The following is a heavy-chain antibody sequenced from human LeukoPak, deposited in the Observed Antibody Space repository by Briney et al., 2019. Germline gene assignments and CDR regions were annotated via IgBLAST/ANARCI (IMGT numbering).Heavy chain of an antibody. V-gene: IGHV3-30*18. CDR2: ISYDGSNE. CDR1: GFTFSSYG. Sequence: PGGSLRLSCAASGFTFSSYGMHWVRQAPGKGLEWVAVISYDGSNEYYADSVKGRFTISRDNSKNTLYLQMNSLRAEDTAVYYCAKNLYDFWSGYCLDYWGQGTLVTVPS. D-gene: IGHD3-3*01. J-gene: IGHJ4*02. CDR3: AKNLYDFWSGYCLDY.